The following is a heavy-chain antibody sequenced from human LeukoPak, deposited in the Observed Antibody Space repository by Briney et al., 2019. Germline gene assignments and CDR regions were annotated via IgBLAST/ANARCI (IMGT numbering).Heavy chain of an antibody. CDR2: IYHSGST. V-gene: IGHV4-30-2*01. Sequence: SQTLSLTCAVSGGSISSGGYSWSWIRQPPGKGLEWIGYIYHSGSTYYNPSLKSQVTISVDRSKNQFSLKLSSVTAADTAVYYCARFARGVYDGSGYPTDYFDYWGQGTLVTVSS. CDR3: ARFARGVYDGSGYPTDYFDY. D-gene: IGHD3-22*01. CDR1: GGSISSGGYS. J-gene: IGHJ4*02.